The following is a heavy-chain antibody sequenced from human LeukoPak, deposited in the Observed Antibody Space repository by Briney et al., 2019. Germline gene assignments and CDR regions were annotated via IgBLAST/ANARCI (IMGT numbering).Heavy chain of an antibody. Sequence: SETLSLTCTVSGSSINSGDYFWSWIRQPAGKGLEWIGRIYTSGSTKYNSSLKSRVTILVDTSKNQFSLKLSSVTAADTAIYYCARSAGGTFKGFRVPERGELYFDYWGQRIPVTVSS. D-gene: IGHD6-13*01. J-gene: IGHJ4*02. CDR2: IYTSGST. CDR1: GSSINSGDYF. CDR3: ARSAGGTFKGFRVPERGELYFDY. V-gene: IGHV4-61*02.